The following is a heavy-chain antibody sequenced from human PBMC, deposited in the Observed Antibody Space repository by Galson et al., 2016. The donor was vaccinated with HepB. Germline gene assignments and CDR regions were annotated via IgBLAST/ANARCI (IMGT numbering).Heavy chain of an antibody. CDR1: GVSIRTAGHY. V-gene: IGHV4-30-4*01. CDR3: AMSGDEVVVPAAVFNF. J-gene: IGHJ6*02. CDR2: IPHSEIT. Sequence: TLSLTCGVSGVSIRTAGHYWSWLRQPPGKDLEWLGAIPHSEITYDNPPLRSRVAISIDTSNNQFFLSLRSVTAADTALYFCAMSGDEVVVPAAVFNFWGQGTSVVVSS. D-gene: IGHD2-15*01.